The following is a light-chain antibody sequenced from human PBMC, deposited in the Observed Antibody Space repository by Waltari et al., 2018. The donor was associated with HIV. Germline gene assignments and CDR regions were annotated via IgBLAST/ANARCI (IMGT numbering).Light chain of an antibody. CDR2: GNN. Sequence: QSVLTQPPSVSGAPGQRVTISCTGSSSNIGANYDVHWYQHLPGPPPKLLLYGNNNRPSAVPDRFSGSNSGPSASLAITGLQSDDEADYYCQSYDRSLTAWVFGGGTRLTVL. CDR3: QSYDRSLTAWV. CDR1: SSNIGANYD. V-gene: IGLV1-40*01. J-gene: IGLJ3*02.